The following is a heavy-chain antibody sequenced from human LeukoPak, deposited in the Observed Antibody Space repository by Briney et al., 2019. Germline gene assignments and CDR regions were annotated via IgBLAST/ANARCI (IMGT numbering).Heavy chain of an antibody. Sequence: GRSLTPACAADGFSLTSDCRNWVRQPPGRGLEWVSSISSRRSYIYYADSVKSRLTITKANATNTLYLQMNSLRAEETAVYYCARDRTWLRDMRDGYYFDYWGQGTLVTVSS. J-gene: IGHJ4*02. CDR3: ARDRTWLRDMRDGYYFDY. CDR1: GFSLTSDC. CDR2: ISSRRSYI. V-gene: IGHV3-21*01. D-gene: IGHD5-12*01.